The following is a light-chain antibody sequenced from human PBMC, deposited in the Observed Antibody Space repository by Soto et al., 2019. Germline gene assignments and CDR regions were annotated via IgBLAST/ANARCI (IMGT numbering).Light chain of an antibody. CDR3: SSHGGSNPFYV. CDR2: GNS. Sequence: QSVLTQPPSVSGAPGQRVTISCTGSSSNIGAGYDVHWYQQLPGTAPKLLIYGNSNRPSGVPDRFSGSKSGTSASLAITGLQAEDEADYYCSSHGGSNPFYVFGSGTKLTVL. V-gene: IGLV1-40*01. J-gene: IGLJ1*01. CDR1: SSNIGAGYD.